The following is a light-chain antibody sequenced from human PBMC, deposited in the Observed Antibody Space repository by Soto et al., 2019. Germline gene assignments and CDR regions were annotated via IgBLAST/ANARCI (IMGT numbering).Light chain of an antibody. V-gene: IGLV2-11*01. J-gene: IGLJ1*01. CDR1: SSDVGGYNY. CDR2: DVS. Sequence: QSALTQPRSVSGSPGQSVTISCTGTSSDVGGYNYVSWYQQHPGKAPKYRIYDVSKRPSGVPDRFSGSKSRNTASLTISGLQAEDEADYYCCSYAGSYTYVFGTGTKVTVL. CDR3: CSYAGSYTYV.